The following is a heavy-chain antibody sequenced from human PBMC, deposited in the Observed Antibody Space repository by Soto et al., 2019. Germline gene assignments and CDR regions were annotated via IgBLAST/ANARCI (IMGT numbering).Heavy chain of an antibody. V-gene: IGHV2-5*01. Sequence: GSGPTLVNPTQTLTLTCTFSGFSLTTSGVGVGWIRQPPGKALEWLALIYWNDDERYSPSLKSRLTFTKGTSENQVVLTLTNMDPVDSATYYCAHSSRYDTSSYYSGIPYYFDYWGQGTLVTVSS. CDR3: AHSSRYDTSSYYSGIPYYFDY. D-gene: IGHD3-22*01. CDR1: GFSLTTSGVG. J-gene: IGHJ4*02. CDR2: IYWNDDE.